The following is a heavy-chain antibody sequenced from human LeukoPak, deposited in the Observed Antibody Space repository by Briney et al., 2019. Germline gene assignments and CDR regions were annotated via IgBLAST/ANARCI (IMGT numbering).Heavy chain of an antibody. V-gene: IGHV3-21*04. J-gene: IGHJ4*02. Sequence: GGSLRLSCAASGFTFNTYSMNWVRQAPGKGLEWVSSISSHSRDIYYADSVKGRFTISRDNSKNTLYLQMNSLRAEDTAVYCCAKVLDPKYGDIDYWGQGTLVTVSS. CDR1: GFTFNTYS. CDR2: ISSHSRDI. CDR3: AKVLDPKYGDIDY. D-gene: IGHD4-17*01.